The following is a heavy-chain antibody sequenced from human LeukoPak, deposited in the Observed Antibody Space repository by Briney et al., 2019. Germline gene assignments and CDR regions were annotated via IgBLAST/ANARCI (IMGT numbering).Heavy chain of an antibody. CDR2: MNPNSGNT. CDR3: ARDLSGYSYGSD. V-gene: IGHV1-8*01. CDR1: GYTFTSYD. Sequence: ASVKVSCKASGYTFTSYDNNWVRQATGQGLEWMGWMNPNSGNTGYAQKFQGRVTMTRNTSISTAYMELSSLRSEDTAVYYCARDLSGYSYGSDWGQGTLVTVSS. D-gene: IGHD5-18*01. J-gene: IGHJ4*02.